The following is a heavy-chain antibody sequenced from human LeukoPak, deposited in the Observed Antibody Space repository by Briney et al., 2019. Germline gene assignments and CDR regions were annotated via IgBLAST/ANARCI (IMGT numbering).Heavy chain of an antibody. CDR1: GFTFSSYG. CDR2: INHSGST. J-gene: IGHJ6*03. V-gene: IGHV4-34*01. D-gene: IGHD3-10*01. CDR3: ARGRNTMVRGAIGAETRYYYSYYMDV. Sequence: GSLRLSCAASGFTFSSYGMSWVRQPPGKGLEWIGEINHSGSTNYNPSLKSRVTISVDTSKTQFSLKLTSATAADTAVYYCARGRNTMVRGAIGAETRYYYSYYMDVWGKGTTVTVSS.